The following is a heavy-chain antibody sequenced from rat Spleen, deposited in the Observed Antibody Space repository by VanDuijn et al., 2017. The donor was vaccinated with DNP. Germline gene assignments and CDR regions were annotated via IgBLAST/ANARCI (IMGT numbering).Heavy chain of an antibody. J-gene: IGHJ3*01. V-gene: IGHV2S12*01. CDR2: ISSGGST. CDR3: VRSPETTYIYFPWAY. D-gene: IGHD1-2*01. CDR1: GFLLTSYG. Sequence: QVQLKESGPGLVQPSQTLSLTCTVSGFLLTSYGVSWVRQSPGKGLEWIAAISSGGSTYYNSPLRSRLSISRDTSKSQVFLKMNSLQTEDTATYYCVRSPETTYIYFPWAYWGQGTLVTVSS.